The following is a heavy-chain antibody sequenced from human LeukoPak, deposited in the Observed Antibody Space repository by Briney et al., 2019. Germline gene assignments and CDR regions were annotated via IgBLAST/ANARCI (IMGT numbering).Heavy chain of an antibody. CDR3: ARGPRPPGCSSTGTGCYYYFDY. V-gene: IGHV3-23*01. J-gene: IGHJ4*02. D-gene: IGHD2-2*01. CDR2: ISGSGGST. Sequence: GGSLRLSCAASGFTFSTYAMSWVRQAPGKGLEWVSAISGSGGSTYYADSVKGRFTISRDNSKNTLFLQINSLRAEDTAVYSCARGPRPPGCSSTGTGCYYYFDYWGQGTLVTASS. CDR1: GFTFSTYA.